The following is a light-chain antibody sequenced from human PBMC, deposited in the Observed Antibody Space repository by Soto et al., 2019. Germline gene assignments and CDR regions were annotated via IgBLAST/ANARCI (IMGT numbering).Light chain of an antibody. CDR1: QSVISTY. Sequence: EIVLTQSPGTLSLSPGERATLSCRASQSVISTYLAWYQQKPGQAPRLLIYGASSRDTGIPDRFSGSGSGTDFPLTISRLVPEDFAVYYCQQYRDSLGTFGQGTKVEIK. J-gene: IGKJ1*01. CDR3: QQYRDSLGT. V-gene: IGKV3-20*01. CDR2: GAS.